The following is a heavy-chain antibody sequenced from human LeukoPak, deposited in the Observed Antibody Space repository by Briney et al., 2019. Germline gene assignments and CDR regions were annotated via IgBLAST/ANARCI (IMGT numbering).Heavy chain of an antibody. CDR3: ARGTEYYYDSSGYYPFYYYYGMDV. CDR1: GFPFSNYA. D-gene: IGHD3-22*01. Sequence: GGSLRLSCAASGFPFSNYAMHWVRQAPGKGLEWVAVISYDGSNKYYADSVKGRFTISRDNSKNTLYLQMNSLRAEDTAVYYCARGTEYYYDSSGYYPFYYYYGMDVWGQGTTVTVSS. CDR2: ISYDGSNK. V-gene: IGHV3-30*04. J-gene: IGHJ6*02.